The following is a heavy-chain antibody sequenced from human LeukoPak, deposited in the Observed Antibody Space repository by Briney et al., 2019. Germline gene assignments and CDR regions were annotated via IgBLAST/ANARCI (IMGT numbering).Heavy chain of an antibody. D-gene: IGHD3-22*01. V-gene: IGHV3-30*04. J-gene: IGHJ1*01. CDR3: ARARTGNYYSPFEY. CDR1: GFTFSAYA. CDR2: ISHDESNY. Sequence: PGPSLRLSCTASGFTFSAYALHWVRQAPGKGLEWVAVISHDESNYYYAESVKGRFSISRDDSKNTLVLQMNSLPTEDAGVYYCARARTGNYYSPFEYWGPGTLVTVSS.